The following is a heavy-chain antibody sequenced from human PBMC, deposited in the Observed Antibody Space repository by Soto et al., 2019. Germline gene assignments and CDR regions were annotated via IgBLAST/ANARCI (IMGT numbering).Heavy chain of an antibody. J-gene: IGHJ4*02. D-gene: IGHD4-17*01. CDR3: ARDLDVTTVTTSFDS. CDR1: GFTFSKYY. CDR2: INPSGRTT. Sequence: QVQLMQSGAEVKKPGASVKVACKTSGFTFSKYYMHWLRQVPGQGLEWVAVINPSGRTTSYAQKFLGRVTVTRDASTATVYLELNSLRSGDTAVYYCARDLDVTTVTTSFDSWGQGTLVTVSS. V-gene: IGHV1-46*01.